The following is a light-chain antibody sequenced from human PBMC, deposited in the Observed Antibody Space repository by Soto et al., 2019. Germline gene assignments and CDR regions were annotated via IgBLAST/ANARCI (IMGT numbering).Light chain of an antibody. CDR2: AAA. CDR1: QSISNY. V-gene: IGKV1-39*01. CDR3: QQSYSAPRT. Sequence: DIQMTQTPSSLSASVGDRVTITCRASQSISNYLNWYQQKPGKAPKLLIYAAANLRSGVPSRFSGSGSGTEFTLTVSSLQPEDFATYYCQQSYSAPRTFGQGTKLEIK. J-gene: IGKJ2*01.